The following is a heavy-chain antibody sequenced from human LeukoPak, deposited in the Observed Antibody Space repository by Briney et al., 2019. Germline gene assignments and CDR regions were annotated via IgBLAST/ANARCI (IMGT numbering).Heavy chain of an antibody. V-gene: IGHV1-69*02. CDR1: GGTFSSYT. J-gene: IGHJ5*02. CDR3: ARSTTIFGVVIIGWFDP. Sequence: SVKVSCKASGGTFSSYTISWVRQAPGQGLEWMGRIIPILGIANYAQKYQGRVTITADKSTSTAYMELSSLRSEDTAVYYCARSTTIFGVVIIGWFDPWGQGTLVTVSS. CDR2: IIPILGIA. D-gene: IGHD3-3*01.